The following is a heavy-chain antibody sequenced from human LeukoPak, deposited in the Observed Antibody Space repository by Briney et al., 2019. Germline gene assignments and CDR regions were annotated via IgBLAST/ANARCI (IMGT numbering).Heavy chain of an antibody. CDR2: INPNSGGT. J-gene: IGHJ6*02. Sequence: ASVKVSCKASGYTFTGYYMHWVRQAPGQGLEWMGWINPNSGGTNYAQKFQGRVTMTRDTSISTAYMELSRLRSDDTAVYYCARDRISVGYFDWLDTYYYYGMDVWGQGTTVTVSS. CDR3: ARDRISVGYFDWLDTYYYYGMDV. D-gene: IGHD3-9*01. V-gene: IGHV1-2*02. CDR1: GYTFTGYY.